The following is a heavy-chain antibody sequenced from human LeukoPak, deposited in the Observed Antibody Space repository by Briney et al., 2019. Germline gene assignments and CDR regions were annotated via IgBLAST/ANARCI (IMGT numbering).Heavy chain of an antibody. D-gene: IGHD3-10*01. V-gene: IGHV3-30*02. J-gene: IGHJ4*02. CDR2: IRYDGSNK. CDR1: GFAFSSYG. CDR3: AKDMTPFFYGSGRDYFDY. Sequence: GGSLRLSCAASGFAFSSYGMHWVRQAPGKGLEWVAFIRYDGSNKYYADSAKGRFTISRDNSKNTLYLQKNSLRAEDTAVYYCAKDMTPFFYGSGRDYFDYWGQGTLATVSS.